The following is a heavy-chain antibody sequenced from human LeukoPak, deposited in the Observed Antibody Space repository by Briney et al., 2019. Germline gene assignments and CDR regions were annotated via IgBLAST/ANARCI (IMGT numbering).Heavy chain of an antibody. CDR3: VKAATTVRGGSDY. CDR2: IYQRATV. D-gene: IGHD4-17*01. V-gene: IGHV4-38-2*02. J-gene: IGHJ4*02. CDR1: GYSISSCYF. Sequence: SETLSLTCTVSGYSISSCYFWGWVRPAPGKGLEWMGIIYQRATVHYNPSLKSLIIISLETSKNLSSLNLRSTHASTTAVYYFVKAATTVRGGSDYWGQGSL.